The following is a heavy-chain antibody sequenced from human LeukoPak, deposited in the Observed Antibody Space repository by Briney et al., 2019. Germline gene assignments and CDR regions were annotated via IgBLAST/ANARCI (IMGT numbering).Heavy chain of an antibody. Sequence: PSETLSLTCTVSRGSIGTYYWSWIRQPPGKGLEWIGYIHYSGSTNYNPSLKSRVTMSVDRSKNQFSLRLTSVTAVDTAVYYCARGGGYSRREEAFDFWGQGTMVTVSS. V-gene: IGHV4-59*01. J-gene: IGHJ3*01. CDR2: IHYSGST. CDR3: ARGGGYSRREEAFDF. D-gene: IGHD6-13*01. CDR1: RGSIGTYY.